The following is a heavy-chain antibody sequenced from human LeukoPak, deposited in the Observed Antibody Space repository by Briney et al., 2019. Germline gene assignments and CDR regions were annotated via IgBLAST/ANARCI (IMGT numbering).Heavy chain of an antibody. CDR2: IYYSGST. CDR3: ARFELINWFDP. V-gene: IGHV4-59*01. D-gene: IGHD1-26*01. Sequence: PSETLSLTCTVSGGSISSYYWSWIRQPPGKGPEWIGYIYYSGSTNYNPSLKSRVTISVDTSKNQFSLKLSSVTAADTAVYYCARFELINWFDPWGQGTLVTVSS. J-gene: IGHJ5*02. CDR1: GGSISSYY.